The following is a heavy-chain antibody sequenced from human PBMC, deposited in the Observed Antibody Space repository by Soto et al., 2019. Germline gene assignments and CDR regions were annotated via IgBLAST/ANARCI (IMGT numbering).Heavy chain of an antibody. Sequence: HVQLVESGGGVVQPGRSLRLSCAASGFTFSSYAMHWVRQAPGKGLEWVAVISSDGSNKYYADSVKGRFTISRDNSKNTQYLHIKRLVAEYTAVYYCASDRGLERQDYFDYWGQGHLVTVSS. CDR2: ISSDGSNK. D-gene: IGHD1-1*01. CDR3: ASDRGLERQDYFDY. V-gene: IGHV3-30-3*01. CDR1: GFTFSSYA. J-gene: IGHJ4*02.